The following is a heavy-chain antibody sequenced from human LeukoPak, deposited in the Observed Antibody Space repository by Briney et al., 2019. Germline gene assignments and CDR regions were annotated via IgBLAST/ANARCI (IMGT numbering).Heavy chain of an antibody. CDR3: ARDVGITVADSFDP. CDR1: GGTFNTYA. V-gene: IGHV1-69*05. J-gene: IGHJ5*02. Sequence: SVKVSCKASGGTFNTYAITWVRQAPGQGLEWLGGIVPMFDTTNYGQKFQGRVTMTTDTSTSTVYMEVRGLRSDDTAMYYCARDVGITVADSFDPWGQGTLVTVSS. CDR2: IVPMFDTT. D-gene: IGHD6-13*01.